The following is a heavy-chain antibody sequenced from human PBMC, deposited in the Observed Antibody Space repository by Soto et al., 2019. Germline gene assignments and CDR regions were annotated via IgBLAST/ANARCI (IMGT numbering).Heavy chain of an antibody. D-gene: IGHD4-17*01. CDR2: IYYSGST. V-gene: IGHV4-59*01. CDR1: GGSISSYY. J-gene: IGHJ4*02. CDR3: ARVMGDYGDSTTPYYFDY. Sequence: RSETLSLTCTVSGGSISSYYWSWIRQPPGKGLEWIGYIYYSGSTNYNPSLKSRVTISVDTSKNQFSLKLSSVTAADTAVYCCARVMGDYGDSTTPYYFDYWGQGTLVTVSS.